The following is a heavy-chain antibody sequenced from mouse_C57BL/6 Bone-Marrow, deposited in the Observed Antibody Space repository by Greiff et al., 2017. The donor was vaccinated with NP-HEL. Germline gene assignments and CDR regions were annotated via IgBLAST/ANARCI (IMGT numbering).Heavy chain of an antibody. V-gene: IGHV3-6*01. J-gene: IGHJ2*01. CDR2: ISYDGSN. CDR1: GYSITSGYY. CDR3: ARVLITTVVAYYFDY. Sequence: EVKLMESGPGLVKPSQSLSLTCSVTGYSITSGYYWNWIRQFPGNKLEWMGYISYDGSNNYNPSLKNRISITRDTSKNQFFLKLNSVTTEDTATYYCARVLITTVVAYYFDYWGQGTTLTVSS. D-gene: IGHD1-1*01.